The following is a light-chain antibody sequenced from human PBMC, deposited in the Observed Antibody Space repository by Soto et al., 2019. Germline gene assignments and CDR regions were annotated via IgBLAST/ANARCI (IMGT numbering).Light chain of an antibody. V-gene: IGKV1-27*01. J-gene: IGKJ4*01. CDR3: QKYDSAPLT. CDR1: QGFSNS. CDR2: GAS. Sequence: DIQMTQSPSSLTASVGDRVTISCRASQGFSNSLAWYQQKPGKVPTLLIYGASILQSGVPSRFSGSGSGTEFTLTISSLQPEDVATYYCQKYDSAPLTFDGGTKVEIK.